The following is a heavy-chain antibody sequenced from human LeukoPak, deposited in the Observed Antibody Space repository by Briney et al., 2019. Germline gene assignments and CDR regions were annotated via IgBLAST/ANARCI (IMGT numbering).Heavy chain of an antibody. CDR3: ARYYSGWYYFDY. Sequence: ASVKVSCKASGGTFSSYAISWVRQAPGQGLKWMGGIIPIFGAANYAQKFQGRVTITADESTSTAYMELSSLRSEDTAVYYCARYYSGWYYFDYWGQGTLVTVSS. J-gene: IGHJ4*02. CDR1: GGTFSSYA. D-gene: IGHD6-19*01. V-gene: IGHV1-69*13. CDR2: IIPIFGAA.